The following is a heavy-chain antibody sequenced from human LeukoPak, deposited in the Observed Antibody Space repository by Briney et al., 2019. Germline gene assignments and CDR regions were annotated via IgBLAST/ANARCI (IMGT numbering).Heavy chain of an antibody. D-gene: IGHD3-22*01. V-gene: IGHV1-8*03. CDR3: ARDPGYYYDSSGSIWFDP. Sequence: AASVTVSCKASGYTFTSYAMNWVRQAPGQGLEWMGWRNPNSGNTGYAQKFQGRVTITRNTSISTAYMELSSLRSEDTAVYYCARDPGYYYDSSGSIWFDPWGQGTLVTVSS. J-gene: IGHJ5*02. CDR1: GYTFTSYA. CDR2: RNPNSGNT.